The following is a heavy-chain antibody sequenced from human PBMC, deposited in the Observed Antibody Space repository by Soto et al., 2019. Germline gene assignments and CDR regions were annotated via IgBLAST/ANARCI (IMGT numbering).Heavy chain of an antibody. J-gene: IGHJ4*02. V-gene: IGHV3-74*01. CDR1: GFTFSSHW. D-gene: IGHD3-22*01. Sequence: GGSLRLSCVASGFTFSSHWMHWVRQAPGKGLVWVSRINSDGSSTYYADSVKGRFTISRDNSKNTLYLQMNSLRAEDTAVYYCAKGQGIVVITTPFDYWGQGTLVTVSS. CDR3: AKGQGIVVITTPFDY. CDR2: INSDGSST.